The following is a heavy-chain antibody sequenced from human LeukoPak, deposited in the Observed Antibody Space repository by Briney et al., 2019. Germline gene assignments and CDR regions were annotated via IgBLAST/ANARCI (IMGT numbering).Heavy chain of an antibody. J-gene: IGHJ4*02. CDR3: AKDGRDYGDYVDY. Sequence: GRSLRLSCAASGLTFSSYGMHWVRQAPGKGLEWVAVISYDGSNKYYADSVKGRFTISRDNSKNTLYLQMNSLRAEDTAVYYCAKDGRDYGDYVDYWGQGTLVTVSS. CDR1: GLTFSSYG. D-gene: IGHD4-17*01. CDR2: ISYDGSNK. V-gene: IGHV3-30*18.